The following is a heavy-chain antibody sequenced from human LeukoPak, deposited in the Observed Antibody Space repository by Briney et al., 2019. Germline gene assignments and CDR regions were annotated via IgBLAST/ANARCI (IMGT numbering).Heavy chain of an antibody. J-gene: IGHJ4*02. Sequence: PGGSLRLSCAASGFTFSSYAMHWVRQAPGKGLEWVAVISYDGSNKYYADSVKGRFTISRDNSKNTLYLQMNSLRAEDTAVYYCARSRAFGAYYFDYWGQGTLVTVSS. CDR3: ARSRAFGAYYFDY. CDR2: ISYDGSNK. D-gene: IGHD3-10*01. CDR1: GFTFSSYA. V-gene: IGHV3-30-3*01.